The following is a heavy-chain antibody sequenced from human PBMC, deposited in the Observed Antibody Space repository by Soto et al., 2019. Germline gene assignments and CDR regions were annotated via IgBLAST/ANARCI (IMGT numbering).Heavy chain of an antibody. CDR2: IYYSGST. CDR1: GGSIRSYY. CDR3: ARGGDPLHYYDSSGYLDY. Sequence: PSETLSLTCTVSGGSIRSYYWSWIRQPPGKGLEWIGYIYYSGSTTYNPSLKSRVTISVDTSKNQFSLKLSSVTAADTAVYYCARGGDPLHYYDSSGYLDYWGQGTLVTVSS. D-gene: IGHD3-22*01. J-gene: IGHJ4*02. V-gene: IGHV4-59*01.